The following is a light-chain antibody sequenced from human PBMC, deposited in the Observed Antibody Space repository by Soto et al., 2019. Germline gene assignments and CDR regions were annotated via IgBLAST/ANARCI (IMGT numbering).Light chain of an antibody. CDR2: LNNDGSH. J-gene: IGLJ2*01. Sequence: QPVLTQSPSASASLGASVMLTCTLSSGHSSYAIAWHQQQPEKGPRYLMKLNNDGSHSKGDGTPDRFSGSSSGAERYLTISSLQSEDEADYYCQTWGTGTVVFGGGTKLTVL. CDR1: SGHSSYA. CDR3: QTWGTGTVV. V-gene: IGLV4-69*01.